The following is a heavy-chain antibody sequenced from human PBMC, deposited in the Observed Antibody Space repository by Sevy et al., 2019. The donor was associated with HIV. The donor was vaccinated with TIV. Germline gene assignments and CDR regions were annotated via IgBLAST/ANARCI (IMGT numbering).Heavy chain of an antibody. V-gene: IGHV3-49*01. J-gene: IGHJ4*02. CDR1: GLNFRDHA. Sequence: GGSLRLSCTTSGLNFRDHAMNWFRQAPGKGPEWVGFIRSNPYGGTTEYAEAVKGRFTISRDGSKSIAYLQLNSVRTDDTAGYYCSSRINVIQGVLPLWGQGTLVTVSS. D-gene: IGHD3-10*01. CDR2: IRSNPYGGTT. CDR3: SSRINVIQGVLPL.